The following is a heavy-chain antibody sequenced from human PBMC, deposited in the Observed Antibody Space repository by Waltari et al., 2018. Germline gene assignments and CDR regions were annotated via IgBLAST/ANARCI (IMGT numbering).Heavy chain of an antibody. V-gene: IGHV3-23*01. CDR3: AKDRFVIAVAGTVN. CDR2: ISGSGGST. J-gene: IGHJ4*02. Sequence: VQLQESGPGLVKPSGTLSLTCAVSGGSISSSNWWSWVRQAPGKGLEWVSAISGSGGSTYYADSVKGRFTISRDNSKNTLYLQMNSLRADDTAVYYCAKDRFVIAVAGTVNWGQGTLVTVSS. D-gene: IGHD6-19*01. CDR1: GGSISSSN.